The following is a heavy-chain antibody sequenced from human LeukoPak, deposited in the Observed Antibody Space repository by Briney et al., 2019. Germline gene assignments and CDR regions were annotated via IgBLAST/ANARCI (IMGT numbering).Heavy chain of an antibody. V-gene: IGHV3-66*01. D-gene: IGHD3-3*01. CDR2: IYSGGST. CDR3: ARAHDYDFWSGPRGGWFDP. Sequence: GGSLRLSCAASGFTVSSNYMSWVRRAPGKGLEWVSVIYSGGSTYYADSVKGRFTISRDNSKNTLYLQMNSLRAEDTAVYYCARAHDYDFWSGPRGGWFDPWGQGTLVTVSS. J-gene: IGHJ5*02. CDR1: GFTVSSNY.